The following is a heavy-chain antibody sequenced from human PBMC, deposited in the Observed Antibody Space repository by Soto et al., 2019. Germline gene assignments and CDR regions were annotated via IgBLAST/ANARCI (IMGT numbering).Heavy chain of an antibody. CDR1: GFTFSSYW. Sequence: GGSLRLSCAASGFTFSSYWMSWVRQAPGKGLEWVANIKQDGSEKYYVDSVKGRFTISRDNAKNSLYLQMNSLRAEDTAVYYCARELINWVPLPHRSHDAFDIWGQGTMVTVSS. CDR3: ARELINWVPLPHRSHDAFDI. D-gene: IGHD5-12*01. J-gene: IGHJ3*02. CDR2: IKQDGSEK. V-gene: IGHV3-7*01.